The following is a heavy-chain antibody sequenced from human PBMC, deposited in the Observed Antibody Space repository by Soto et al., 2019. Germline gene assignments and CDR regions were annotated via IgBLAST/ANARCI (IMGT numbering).Heavy chain of an antibody. D-gene: IGHD3-10*01. CDR3: AKSISGFYSHFDS. V-gene: IGHV5-51*01. Sequence: EVQLVQSGAEVKKPGESLKISCKGSGYTFTSYWIGWVRQMPGKGLEWMGIINPVDSDTRYCPSFQGQVTISADKSISTAYLQWTSLKASDTAMYYCAKSISGFYSHFDSWGKGTQVTVSS. CDR2: INPVDSDT. CDR1: GYTFTSYW. J-gene: IGHJ4*02.